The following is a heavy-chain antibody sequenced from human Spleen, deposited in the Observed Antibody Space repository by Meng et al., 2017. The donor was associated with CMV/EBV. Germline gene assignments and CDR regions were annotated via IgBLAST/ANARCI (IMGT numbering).Heavy chain of an antibody. Sequence: SYTFTSYGISWVRQAPGQGLEWMGWITTYNANTNYAQKFQGRVTMTTDTSTSTAYMELRSLRSDDTAVYYCASSPFGAVTSYLDYWGQGTLVTVSS. CDR2: ITTYNANT. D-gene: IGHD3-3*01. CDR3: ASSPFGAVTSYLDY. CDR1: SYTFTSYG. V-gene: IGHV1-18*01. J-gene: IGHJ4*02.